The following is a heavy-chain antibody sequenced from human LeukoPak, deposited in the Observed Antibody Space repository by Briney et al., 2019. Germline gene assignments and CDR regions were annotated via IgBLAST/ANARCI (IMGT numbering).Heavy chain of an antibody. J-gene: IGHJ4*02. V-gene: IGHV3-23*01. D-gene: IGHD2-15*01. CDR3: AKCSGGSCWSSNYFDY. CDR2: VSDSAIST. CDR1: GFTFSSYA. Sequence: GGSLRLSCAASGFTFSSYAMAWVRQAPGKGLEWISGVSDSAISTYDADSVKGRFTISRDNSKNTLYLQMNSLRAGDTAVYYCAKCSGGSCWSSNYFDYWGQGTLVTVSS.